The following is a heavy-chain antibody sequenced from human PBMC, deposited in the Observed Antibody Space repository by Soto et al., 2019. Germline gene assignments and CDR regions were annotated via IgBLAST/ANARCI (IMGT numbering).Heavy chain of an antibody. J-gene: IGHJ4*02. V-gene: IGHV1-18*01. D-gene: IGHD4-4*01. CDR2: ISAYNGNT. CDR1: GFTFSNYG. Sequence: ASVKVACKTSGFTFSNYGFSWVRQAPGQGLEWMAWISAYNGNTKYAQKFQGRVTVTTDPSTSTAYMEVKKLRFDDTAVYYCAREWTYTNTVSSDYWGQGTRVTVSS. CDR3: AREWTYTNTVSSDY.